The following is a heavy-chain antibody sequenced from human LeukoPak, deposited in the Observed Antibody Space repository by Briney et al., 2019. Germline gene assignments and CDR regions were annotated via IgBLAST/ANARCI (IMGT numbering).Heavy chain of an antibody. V-gene: IGHV4-59*12. CDR2: IYYSGST. J-gene: IGHJ4*02. CDR3: ARIRGYSGYEVRY. D-gene: IGHD5-12*01. Sequence: SETLSLTCTVSGGSISSYYWSWIRQPPGKGLEWIGYIYYSGSTYYNPSLKSRVTISVDTSKNQFSLKLSSVTAADTAVYYCARIRGYSGYEVRYWGQGTLVTVSS. CDR1: GGSISSYY.